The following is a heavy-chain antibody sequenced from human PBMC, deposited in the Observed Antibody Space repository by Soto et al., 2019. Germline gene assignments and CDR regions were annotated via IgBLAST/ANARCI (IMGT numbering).Heavy chain of an antibody. V-gene: IGHV1-69*13. J-gene: IGHJ4*02. D-gene: IGHD3-22*01. Sequence: SVKVSCKASVGTFSSYAISWVRQAPGQGLEWMGGIIPTFGTANYAQKFQGRVTITADGSTSTAYMELSSLRSEDTAVYYCARELYYDSSGYRKYYFDYWGQGTLVTVSS. CDR1: VGTFSSYA. CDR3: ARELYYDSSGYRKYYFDY. CDR2: IIPTFGTA.